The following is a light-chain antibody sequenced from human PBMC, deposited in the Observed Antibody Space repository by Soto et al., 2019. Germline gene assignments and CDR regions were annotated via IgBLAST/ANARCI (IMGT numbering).Light chain of an antibody. CDR2: ATS. Sequence: AIQMTQSPSSLSASVGDRVTITCRARQGIRNDLGWYQQRPGKAPKLLIYATSNLQTGVPSRFSGSGSGTDFTLTISSLQTEDFAPYYCLQEYSYPRTFGQGTKVEIK. V-gene: IGKV1-6*01. CDR3: LQEYSYPRT. J-gene: IGKJ1*01. CDR1: QGIRND.